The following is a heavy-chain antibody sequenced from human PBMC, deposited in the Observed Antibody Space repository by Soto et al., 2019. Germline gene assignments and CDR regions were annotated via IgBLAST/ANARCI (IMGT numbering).Heavy chain of an antibody. Sequence: PGGSPRLSCAASGFTFDDYAMHWVRQAPGQGLEWVCLISWDGGSTYYADSVKGRFTIYRDNSKNSLYLQMNSLRADDTAWYYCSKSRSSYSYYYGMDVRGQGTTVTAAS. D-gene: IGHD1-26*01. J-gene: IGHJ6*02. CDR3: SKSRSSYSYYYGMDV. CDR2: ISWDGGST. CDR1: GFTFDDYA. V-gene: IGHV3-43D*04.